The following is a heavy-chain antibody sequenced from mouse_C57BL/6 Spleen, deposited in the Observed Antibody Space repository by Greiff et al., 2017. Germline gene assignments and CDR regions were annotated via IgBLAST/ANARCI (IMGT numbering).Heavy chain of an antibody. CDR3: ARDGRYFDY. CDR1: GYSITSGYY. CDR2: ISYDGSN. V-gene: IGHV3-6*01. D-gene: IGHD1-1*01. Sequence: VQLQQSGPGLVKPSQSLSLTCSVTGYSITSGYYWNWIRQFPGNKLEWMGYISYDGSNNYNPSLKNRISITRDTSKNQFFLKLNSVTTEDTATYYCARDGRYFDYWGQGTTLTVSS. J-gene: IGHJ2*01.